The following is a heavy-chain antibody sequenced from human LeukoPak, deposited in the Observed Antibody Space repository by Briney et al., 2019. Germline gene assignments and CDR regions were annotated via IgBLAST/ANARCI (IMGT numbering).Heavy chain of an antibody. J-gene: IGHJ4*02. CDR1: GFTFSSYA. Sequence: GGSLRLSCAASGFTFSSYAMHWVRQAPGKGLEWVAVISYDGSNKYYADSVKGRFTISRDNSKNTLYLQMNSPRAEDTAVYYCARDRQWYSSSWYYFDYWGQGTLVTVSS. CDR3: ARDRQWYSSSWYYFDY. D-gene: IGHD6-13*01. V-gene: IGHV3-30-3*01. CDR2: ISYDGSNK.